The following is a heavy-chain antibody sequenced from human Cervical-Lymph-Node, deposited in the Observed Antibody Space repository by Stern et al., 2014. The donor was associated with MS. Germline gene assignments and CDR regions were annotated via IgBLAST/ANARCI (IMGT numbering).Heavy chain of an antibody. Sequence: VQLVESGAEVKKPGASVKVSCKASGDTFISYTFTWVRQGPGQGLERVGGIIPIFGTTNCAQKFQGRVTITADESTSIAYMELSSLRSEDTAVYYCASSRNLYYYYGMDVWGQGTTVTVSS. CDR2: IIPIFGTT. CDR1: GDTFISYT. V-gene: IGHV1-69*01. J-gene: IGHJ6*02. CDR3: ASSRNLYYYYGMDV.